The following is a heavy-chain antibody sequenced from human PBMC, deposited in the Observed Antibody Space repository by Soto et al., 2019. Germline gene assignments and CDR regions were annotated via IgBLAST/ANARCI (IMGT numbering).Heavy chain of an antibody. J-gene: IGHJ3*02. Sequence: ASVKVSCKASGYTFTSYGISWVRQAPGQGLEWMGWISAYNGNTNYAQKFQGRVTITADKSTSTAYMELSSLRSEDTAVYYCAGRYCSGGSCYSISAFDIWGQGTMVTVSS. V-gene: IGHV1-18*01. CDR3: AGRYCSGGSCYSISAFDI. CDR2: ISAYNGNT. CDR1: GYTFTSYG. D-gene: IGHD2-15*01.